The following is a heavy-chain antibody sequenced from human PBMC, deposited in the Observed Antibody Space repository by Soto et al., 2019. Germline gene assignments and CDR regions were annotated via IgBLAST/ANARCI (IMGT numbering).Heavy chain of an antibody. J-gene: IGHJ4*02. CDR1: GFTFSSYA. CDR3: AGLTAMVGHFDY. Sequence: QVQLVESGGGVVQPGRSLRLSCAASGFTFSSYAMHWVRQAPGKGLEWVAVISYDGSNKYYADSVKGRFTISRDNSKNTLYLQMNSLRAEDTAVYYCAGLTAMVGHFDYWGQGTLVTVSS. D-gene: IGHD5-18*01. CDR2: ISYDGSNK. V-gene: IGHV3-30-3*01.